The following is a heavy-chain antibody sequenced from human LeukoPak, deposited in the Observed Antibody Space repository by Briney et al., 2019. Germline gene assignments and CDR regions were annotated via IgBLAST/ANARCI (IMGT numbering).Heavy chain of an antibody. J-gene: IGHJ5*02. CDR1: GGSFSGYY. CDR3: ARQLKSSRYYNWFDP. CDR2: INHSGST. Sequence: PSETLSLTCAVYGGSFSGYYWSWIRQPPGKGLEWIGEINHSGSTNYNPSLKSRVTISVDTSKNQFSLKLRSVTAADTAVYYCARQLKSSRYYNWFDPWGQGTLVTVSS. V-gene: IGHV4-34*01. D-gene: IGHD6-13*01.